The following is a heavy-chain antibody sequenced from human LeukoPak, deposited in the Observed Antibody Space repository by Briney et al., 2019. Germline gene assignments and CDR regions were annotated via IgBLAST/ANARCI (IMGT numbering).Heavy chain of an antibody. V-gene: IGHV3-13*01. Sequence: GSLRLSCAASGFTFSNYDMHWVRQATGKGLEWGSAIGTAGDTYYPGSVKGRFTISRENAKNSLYLQMNSLRAGDTAVYYCARGPATVTASYYYYGMDVWGQGTTVTVSS. CDR2: IGTAGDT. D-gene: IGHD4-17*01. J-gene: IGHJ6*02. CDR3: ARGPATVTASYYYYGMDV. CDR1: GFTFSNYD.